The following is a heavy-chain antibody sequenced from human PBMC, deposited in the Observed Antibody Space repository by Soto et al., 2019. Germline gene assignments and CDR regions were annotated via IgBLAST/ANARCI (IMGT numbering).Heavy chain of an antibody. Sequence: SVKVSCQAPGGTFSSYAMSWARQAPGQGLEWMGGIIPIFGTVNYAQKFQGRVTITADESTSTAYMELSSLRSEDTAVYYCARIPNADYYYGMDVWGQGTTVTAP. CDR2: IIPIFGTV. V-gene: IGHV1-69*13. D-gene: IGHD2-8*01. CDR3: ARIPNADYYYGMDV. J-gene: IGHJ6*02. CDR1: GGTFSSYA.